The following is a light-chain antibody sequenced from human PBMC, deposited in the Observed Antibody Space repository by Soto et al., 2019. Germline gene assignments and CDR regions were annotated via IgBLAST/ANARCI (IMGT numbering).Light chain of an antibody. CDR1: QSVSSY. CDR2: EAS. Sequence: EIVLTQSPATLSLSPGERATLSCRASQSVSSYLAWYQQKPGQSPRLLIYEASNRATGIPARFSGSGSGTDVTLPISSLEPEDFAVYYCQKRSNWPLTFCGGTKVEIK. V-gene: IGKV3-11*01. CDR3: QKRSNWPLT. J-gene: IGKJ4*01.